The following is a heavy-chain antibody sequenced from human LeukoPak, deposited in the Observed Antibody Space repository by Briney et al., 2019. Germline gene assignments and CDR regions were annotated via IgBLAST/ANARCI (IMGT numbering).Heavy chain of an antibody. CDR3: AKDLESLATGNFDC. CDR2: ISGSGGST. J-gene: IGHJ4*02. CDR1: GFTFSYYA. Sequence: PGGSLRLSCAASGFTFSYYAMSWVRQAPGKGLEWVSGISGSGGSTYYADSVKGWFTISRDNSKNTPYLQMNSLRAEDTAVYYCAKDLESLATGNFDCWGQGSLVTVSS. D-gene: IGHD6-13*01. V-gene: IGHV3-23*01.